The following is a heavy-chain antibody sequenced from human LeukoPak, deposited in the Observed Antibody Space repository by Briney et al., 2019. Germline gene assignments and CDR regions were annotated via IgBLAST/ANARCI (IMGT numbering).Heavy chain of an antibody. CDR1: GASISSTNLY. J-gene: IGHJ5*02. Sequence: SETLSLTCTVSGASISSTNLYWTWVRQPAGKGLEWIGHIYPSGSANYNPSLKSRVTMSVDTSNNHFSLKLSSVTAADTAAYYCARGRHYYDISGYVVWLDPWGQGTLVTVSS. CDR2: IYPSGSA. V-gene: IGHV4-61*09. CDR3: ARGRHYYDISGYVVWLDP. D-gene: IGHD3-22*01.